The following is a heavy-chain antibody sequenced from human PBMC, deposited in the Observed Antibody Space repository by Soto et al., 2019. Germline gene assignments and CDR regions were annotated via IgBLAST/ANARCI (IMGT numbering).Heavy chain of an antibody. CDR1: GFTFDDYA. CDR2: ISWNSGSL. J-gene: IGHJ4*02. Sequence: EVQLVESGGGLVQPGRSLRLSCAASGFTFDDYAMHWVRQAPGKGLEWVSGISWNSGSLGYADSVKGRFTISRDNAKNSLYLQMNSLRAEDTALYYCAKESLDGYAFDYWGQGTLVTVSS. V-gene: IGHV3-9*01. D-gene: IGHD5-18*01. CDR3: AKESLDGYAFDY.